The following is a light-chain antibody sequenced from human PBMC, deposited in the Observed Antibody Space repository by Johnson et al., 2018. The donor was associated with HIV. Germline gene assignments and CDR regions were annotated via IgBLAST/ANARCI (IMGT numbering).Light chain of an antibody. CDR2: DNN. J-gene: IGLJ1*01. CDR1: SSNIGNNY. Sequence: QSVLTQPPSVSAAPGQKVTIYCSGSSSNIGNNYVSWYQQLPGTAPKLLIYDNNKRPSGIPDRFSGSKSGTSATLGINGLQPGDEADYYCGTWDSSLSVYVFGTGTKVTVL. CDR3: GTWDSSLSVYV. V-gene: IGLV1-51*01.